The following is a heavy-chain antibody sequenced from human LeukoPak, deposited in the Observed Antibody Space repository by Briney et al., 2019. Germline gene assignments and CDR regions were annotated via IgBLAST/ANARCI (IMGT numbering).Heavy chain of an antibody. D-gene: IGHD3-9*01. Sequence: GGSLRLSCAGSGFTFSNCAMHWVRQAPGKHVEWVAAISYDGRVKNYADSVKGRFTISRDNAKNTLYLQMNSLRAEDTAVYYCARDLWYYDILTGSQGNWFDPWGQGTLVTVSS. J-gene: IGHJ5*02. V-gene: IGHV3-30*04. CDR3: ARDLWYYDILTGSQGNWFDP. CDR2: ISYDGRVK. CDR1: GFTFSNCA.